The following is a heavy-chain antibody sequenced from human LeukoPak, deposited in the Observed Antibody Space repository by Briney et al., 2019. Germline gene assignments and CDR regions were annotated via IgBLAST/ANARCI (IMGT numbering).Heavy chain of an antibody. CDR2: INPSGGST. J-gene: IGHJ4*02. CDR3: ARDLAAAAGTAY. Sequence: ASVKVSCKASGYTFTSYYMHWVRQAPGQGPEWMGIINPSGGSTSYAQKFQGRVTMTRDTSTSTVYMELSSLRSEDTAVYYCARDLAAAAGTAYWGQGTLVTVSS. V-gene: IGHV1-46*01. CDR1: GYTFTSYY. D-gene: IGHD6-13*01.